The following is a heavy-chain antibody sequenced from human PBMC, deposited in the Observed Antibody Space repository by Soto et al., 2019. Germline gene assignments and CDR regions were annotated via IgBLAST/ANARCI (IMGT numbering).Heavy chain of an antibody. D-gene: IGHD3-22*01. CDR1: GGSVTNINYF. CDR3: ARHEYVSSSYDLLDV. CDR2: IYYTGTT. V-gene: IGHV4-39*01. Sequence: PSETLSLTCSVSGGSVTNINYFWAWIRQSPGKGLEWIANIYYTGTTFYNPSLRSRVSMTIDASKNRFSLILSSVTASDTALYYCARHEYVSSSYDLLDVWGRGTMVTVSS. J-gene: IGHJ3*01.